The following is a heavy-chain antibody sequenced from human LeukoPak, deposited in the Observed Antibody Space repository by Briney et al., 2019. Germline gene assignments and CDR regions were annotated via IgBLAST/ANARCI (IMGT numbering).Heavy chain of an antibody. CDR2: IRYDGSNK. Sequence: PGRSLRLSCAASGFTFSSYGMHWVRQAPGKGLEWVAFIRYDGSNKYYADSVKGRFTISRDNSKNTLYLQMNSLRAEDTAVYYCAKAPGKGNRNPGGSDYWGQGTLVTVSS. CDR1: GFTFSSYG. V-gene: IGHV3-30*02. CDR3: AKAPGKGNRNPGGSDY. D-gene: IGHD1-14*01. J-gene: IGHJ4*02.